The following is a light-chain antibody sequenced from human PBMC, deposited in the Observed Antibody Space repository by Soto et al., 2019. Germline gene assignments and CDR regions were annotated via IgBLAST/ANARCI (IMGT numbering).Light chain of an antibody. CDR2: EVS. J-gene: IGLJ3*02. Sequence: QSALTQPASVSGSPGQSITSSCTGTSSDVGRYNLVSWYQQHPGKAPKLMIYEVSKRPSGVSNRFSGSKSGNTASLTISGLQAEDEADYYCCSYAGSSTLWVFGGGTKLTVL. CDR1: SSDVGRYNL. CDR3: CSYAGSSTLWV. V-gene: IGLV2-23*02.